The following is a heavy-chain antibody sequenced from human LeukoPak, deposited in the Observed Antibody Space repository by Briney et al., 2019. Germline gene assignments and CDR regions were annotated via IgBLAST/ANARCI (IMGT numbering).Heavy chain of an antibody. D-gene: IGHD3-10*01. CDR2: MYSDGTT. CDR1: GFTVSSNY. J-gene: IGHJ3*02. V-gene: IGHV3-53*01. Sequence: GGSLRLSCAASGFTVSSNYMTWVRQAPGKGLEWVSIMYSDGTTFYADSVKGRFTFSRDSSKNSLYLQMNSLRAEDTAVYYCARDSLLLWFGETGDAFDIWGQGTMVTVSS. CDR3: ARDSLLLWFGETGDAFDI.